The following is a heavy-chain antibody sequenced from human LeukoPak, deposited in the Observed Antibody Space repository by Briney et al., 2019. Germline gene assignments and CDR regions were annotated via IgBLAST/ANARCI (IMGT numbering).Heavy chain of an antibody. CDR3: ARDGIRSSWYY. D-gene: IGHD6-13*01. CDR2: IKQDGSEK. CDR1: GFTFSSYW. V-gene: IGHV3-7*01. J-gene: IGHJ4*02. Sequence: GGPLRLSCAASGFTFSSYWMSWVRQAPGKGLEWVANIKQDGSEKYYVDSVKGRFTISRDNAKNSLYLQMNSLRAEDTAVYYCARDGIRSSWYYWGQGTLVTVSS.